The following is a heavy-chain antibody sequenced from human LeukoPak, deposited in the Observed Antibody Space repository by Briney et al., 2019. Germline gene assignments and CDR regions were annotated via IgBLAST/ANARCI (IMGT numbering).Heavy chain of an antibody. CDR1: GYTINAYY. Sequence: DSVKVSCTASGYTINAYYMHWVRQAPGQRPEWVGWINPNSAGTNYAQKFQGRVTVTRDTSISTTFMELSGLRSDDAAVYYCARGLGDFDGDGHTNPFDYWGQGTLVTVSS. V-gene: IGHV1-2*02. CDR3: ARGLGDFDGDGHTNPFDY. J-gene: IGHJ4*02. D-gene: IGHD2-21*01. CDR2: INPNSAGT.